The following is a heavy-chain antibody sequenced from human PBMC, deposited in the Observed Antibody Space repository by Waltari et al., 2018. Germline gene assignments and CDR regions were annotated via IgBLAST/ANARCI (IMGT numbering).Heavy chain of an antibody. CDR2: INHDGSGK. Sequence: EVQLVESGGGLVQTGGSLSLSCAASGFTFSRYWMSWVRPAPGKGLEWLANINHDGSGKFFLGSVKGRFTISRDNAKNSVYLQMNSLTGEDTAVYYCATSLDAAGNDWGQGTLVTVSS. CDR3: ATSLDAAGND. J-gene: IGHJ4*02. D-gene: IGHD5-18*01. V-gene: IGHV3-7*01. CDR1: GFTFSRYW.